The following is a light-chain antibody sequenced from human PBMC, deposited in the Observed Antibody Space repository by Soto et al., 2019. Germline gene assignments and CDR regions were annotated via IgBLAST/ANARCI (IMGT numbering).Light chain of an antibody. CDR1: QGISSY. CDR3: QQLNSYPLT. Sequence: DIQLTQSPSFLSASVGDRVTITCRASQGISSYLAWYQQKPGKAPKLLIYAASTLQSGVPSRFRGSGSGTEFTLTISSLQPEDFATYYCQQLNSYPLTFGGGIKVDIK. CDR2: AAS. J-gene: IGKJ4*01. V-gene: IGKV1-9*01.